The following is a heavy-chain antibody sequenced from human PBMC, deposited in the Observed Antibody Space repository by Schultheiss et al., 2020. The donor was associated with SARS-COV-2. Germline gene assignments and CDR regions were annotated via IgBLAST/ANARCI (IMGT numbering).Heavy chain of an antibody. D-gene: IGHD1-20*01. J-gene: IGHJ3*02. Sequence: GGSLRLSCAASGFTFSSYDMHWVRQATGKGLEWVSAIGTAGDTYYPGSVKGRFTISRDNAKNSLYLQMNSLRAEDTALYYCAKGEGNWHLPHAFDIWGQGTMVTVSS. CDR1: GFTFSSYD. V-gene: IGHV3-13*01. CDR2: IGTAGDT. CDR3: AKGEGNWHLPHAFDI.